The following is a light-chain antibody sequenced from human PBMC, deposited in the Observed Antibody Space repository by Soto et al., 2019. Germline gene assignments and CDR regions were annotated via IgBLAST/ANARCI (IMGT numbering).Light chain of an antibody. J-gene: IGKJ5*01. Sequence: EIVLTQSPGTLSLSPGERATLSCRASQSFGTTYLAWYQQKPGQAPRLLIYCVSRRATGIPDRFSGSGSGTDFTLTISRLEPEDFAVYYCQEYGSSLFTFGQGTRLEIK. V-gene: IGKV3-20*01. CDR1: QSFGTTY. CDR3: QEYGSSLFT. CDR2: CVS.